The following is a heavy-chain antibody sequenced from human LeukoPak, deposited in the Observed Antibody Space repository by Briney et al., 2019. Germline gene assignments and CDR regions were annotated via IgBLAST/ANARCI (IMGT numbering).Heavy chain of an antibody. V-gene: IGHV3-74*01. J-gene: IGHJ4*02. Sequence: GGSLRLSCAASGFTFSNYWIHWVRQAPGKGLVWASRINTDGSTTTYADSVKGRFSISRDNAKNTVYLQMNNLRAEDTAVYFCARWSTTPETEAGDYWGQGTLVTVSS. D-gene: IGHD1/OR15-1a*01. CDR2: INTDGSTT. CDR3: ARWSTTPETEAGDY. CDR1: GFTFSNYW.